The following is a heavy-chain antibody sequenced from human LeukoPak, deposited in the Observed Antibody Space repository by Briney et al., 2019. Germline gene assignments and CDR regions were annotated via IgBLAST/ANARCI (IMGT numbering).Heavy chain of an antibody. CDR2: INHSGST. CDR3: ARFGGYDILTGYYRNAFDI. Sequence: ASETLSLTCAVYGGSFSGYYWSWIRQPPGKGLEWIGEINHSGSTNYNPSLKSRVTISVDTSKNQFSLKLSSVTAADTAVYYCARFGGYDILTGYYRNAFDIWGQGTMVTVSS. J-gene: IGHJ3*02. CDR1: GGSFSGYY. D-gene: IGHD3-9*01. V-gene: IGHV4-34*01.